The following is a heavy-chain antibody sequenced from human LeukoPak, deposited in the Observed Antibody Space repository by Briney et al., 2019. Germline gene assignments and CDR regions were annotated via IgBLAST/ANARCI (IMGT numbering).Heavy chain of an antibody. V-gene: IGHV1-69*13. CDR2: IIPIFGTA. CDR3: TKASLAFGTKYFDP. Sequence: GASVKVSCKASGGTFGSYAISWVRQAPGQGLEWMGGIIPIFGTANYAQKFQGRVTITADESTSTAYMELSSLRSEDTAVYYCTKASLAFGTKYFDPWGQGTLVTVSS. D-gene: IGHD3-10*01. CDR1: GGTFGSYA. J-gene: IGHJ5*02.